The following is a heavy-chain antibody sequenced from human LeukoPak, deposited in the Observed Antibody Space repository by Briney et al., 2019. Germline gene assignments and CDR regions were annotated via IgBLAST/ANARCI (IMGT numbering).Heavy chain of an antibody. J-gene: IGHJ3*02. CDR1: GFTFSSYS. Sequence: GGSLRLSCAASGFTFSSYSMNWVRQAPGKGLEWVSSISSSSSYIYYADSVKGRFTISRDNAKNSLYLQMNSLRAEDTAVYYCARDQYSGGYSPPPYIWGQGTMVTVSS. D-gene: IGHD1-26*01. CDR2: ISSSSSYI. CDR3: ARDQYSGGYSPPPYI. V-gene: IGHV3-21*01.